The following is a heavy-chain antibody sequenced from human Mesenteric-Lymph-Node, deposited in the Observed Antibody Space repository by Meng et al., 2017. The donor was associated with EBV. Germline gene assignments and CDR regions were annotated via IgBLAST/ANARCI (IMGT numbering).Heavy chain of an antibody. D-gene: IGHD1-7*01. Sequence: QITLKESGPTLVKPTQTLTLSCTFSGFSLSSSGVAVGWIRQPPGKALEWLALIYGNDDKRYSPSLKSRLTITKDTSNNQVVLTMTNMDPVDTATYYCAHRQNWNYDYWGQGTLVTVSS. CDR1: GFSLSSSGVA. CDR3: AHRQNWNYDY. CDR2: IYGNDDK. J-gene: IGHJ4*02. V-gene: IGHV2-5*01.